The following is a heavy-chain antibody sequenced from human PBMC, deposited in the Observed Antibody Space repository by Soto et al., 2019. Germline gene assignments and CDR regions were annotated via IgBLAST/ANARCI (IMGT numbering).Heavy chain of an antibody. CDR2: IWNDGSNE. D-gene: IGHD2-15*01. CDR3: ARDQNDSGGYSEY. Sequence: GGSLRLSCKASGFSFSSYGMHWIRQAPGKGLEWLAIIWNDGSNEYYADSVKGRFTISRDNSKNTLYLQLNNLRAEDTAVYFCARDQNDSGGYSEYWGQGTLVTVSS. J-gene: IGHJ4*02. CDR1: GFSFSSYG. V-gene: IGHV3-33*01.